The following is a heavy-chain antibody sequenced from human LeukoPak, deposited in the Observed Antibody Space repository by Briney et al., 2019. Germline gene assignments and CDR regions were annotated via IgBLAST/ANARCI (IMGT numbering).Heavy chain of an antibody. CDR1: GYTFTRYY. CDR3: AREPGYSYGEIDY. V-gene: IGHV1-46*01. CDR2: INPSGGST. Sequence: ASVKVSCKASGYTFTRYYMHWVRQAPGQGLEWMGRINPSGGSTSYAQKFQDRVTMTRDTSTSTAYMELSRLRSDDTAVYYCAREPGYSYGEIDYWGQGTLVTVSS. J-gene: IGHJ4*02. D-gene: IGHD5-18*01.